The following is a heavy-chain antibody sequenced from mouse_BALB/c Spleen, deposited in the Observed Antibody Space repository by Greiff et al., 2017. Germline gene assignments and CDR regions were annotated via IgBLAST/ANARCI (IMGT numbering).Heavy chain of an antibody. V-gene: IGHV14-3*02. Sequence: VQLQQSGAELVKPGASVKLSCTASGFNIKDTYMHWVKQRPEQGLEWIGRIDPANGNTKYDPKFQGKATITADTSSNTAYLQLSSLTSEDTAVYYCAREGELGLRYFDYWGQGTTLTVSS. D-gene: IGHD3-1*01. CDR2: IDPANGNT. CDR3: AREGELGLRYFDY. J-gene: IGHJ2*01. CDR1: GFNIKDTY.